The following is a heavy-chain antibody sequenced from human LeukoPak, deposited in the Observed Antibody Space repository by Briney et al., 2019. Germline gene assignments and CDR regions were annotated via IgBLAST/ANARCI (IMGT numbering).Heavy chain of an antibody. CDR2: ISSSGSTI. CDR3: ARVDSGELSLSETFDY. D-gene: IGHD4-17*01. Sequence: PGGSLRLSCAASGFTFSSYEMNWVRQAPGKGLEWVSYISSSGSTIYYADSVKGRFTISRDNAKNSLYLQMNSLRAEDTAVYYCARVDSGELSLSETFDYWGQGPLVTVSS. V-gene: IGHV3-48*03. J-gene: IGHJ4*02. CDR1: GFTFSSYE.